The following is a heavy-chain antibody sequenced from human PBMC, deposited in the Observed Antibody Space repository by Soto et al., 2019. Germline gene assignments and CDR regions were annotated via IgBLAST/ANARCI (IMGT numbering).Heavy chain of an antibody. J-gene: IGHJ4*02. Sequence: QVQLVQSGAEVKKPGSSVKVSCKASGGTFSSYTISWVRQAPGQGLEWMGRIIPILGIANYAQKFQGRVTITADKSTSTAYMELSSLRSEDTAVYYCARMGGSGSYYPDYWGQGTLVTVSS. CDR2: IIPILGIA. CDR1: GGTFSSYT. V-gene: IGHV1-69*02. CDR3: ARMGGSGSYYPDY. D-gene: IGHD3-10*01.